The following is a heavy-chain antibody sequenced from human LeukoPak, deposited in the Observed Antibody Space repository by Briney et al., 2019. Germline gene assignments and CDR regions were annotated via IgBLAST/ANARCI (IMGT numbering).Heavy chain of an antibody. CDR1: GYTFTSYG. D-gene: IGHD2-2*02. V-gene: IGHV1-18*01. Sequence: ASVKVSCKASGYTFTSYGISWVRQATGQGLEWMGWISAYNGNTNYAQKLQGRVTMTTDTSTSTAYMELRSLRSDDTAVYYCARDRSGCSSTSCYIFSDWFDPWGQGTLVTVSS. CDR2: ISAYNGNT. CDR3: ARDRSGCSSTSCYIFSDWFDP. J-gene: IGHJ5*02.